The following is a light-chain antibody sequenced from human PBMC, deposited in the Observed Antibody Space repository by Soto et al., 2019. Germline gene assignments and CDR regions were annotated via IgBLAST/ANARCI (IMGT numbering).Light chain of an antibody. Sequence: DIQMTQSPSSLSASVGDRVTITCRASRGISLHLAWFQLKPGKAPRSLIYAASSLQRGVPSRFGGSGSGTEFTLAINNLQPEDFATYFCQQYETYPYTFGRGTNLEIK. J-gene: IGKJ2*01. CDR2: AAS. CDR3: QQYETYPYT. CDR1: RGISLH. V-gene: IGKV1-16*01.